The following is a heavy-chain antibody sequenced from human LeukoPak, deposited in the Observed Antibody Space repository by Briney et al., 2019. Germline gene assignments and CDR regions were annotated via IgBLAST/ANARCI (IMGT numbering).Heavy chain of an antibody. CDR2: MYYSGST. J-gene: IGHJ4*02. CDR1: GGSISSDY. CDR3: ARATYYAIFEY. V-gene: IGHV4-59*01. Sequence: PPETLSLTCTVPGGSISSDYWSWVRQPPGKGLEWIGYMYYSGSTNYNPSLRGRVTISVDRSNNQFSLKLSSVTAADTAVYFCARATYYAIFEYWGRGTLVTVSS. D-gene: IGHD1-26*01.